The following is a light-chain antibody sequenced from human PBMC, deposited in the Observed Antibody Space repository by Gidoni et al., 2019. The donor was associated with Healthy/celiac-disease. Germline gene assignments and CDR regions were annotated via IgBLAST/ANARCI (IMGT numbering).Light chain of an antibody. Sequence: DIQMTQSPSSLSASVGDRVTITRRASQSISSNLNWYPQEPGKAPELLIHTASSLQSGFPSSFSGSGSGLDFTLTITSLQPEDFALYYCQQSYSTPWTFGQGTKVEIK. CDR3: QQSYSTPWT. V-gene: IGKV1-39*01. CDR1: QSISSN. CDR2: TAS. J-gene: IGKJ1*01.